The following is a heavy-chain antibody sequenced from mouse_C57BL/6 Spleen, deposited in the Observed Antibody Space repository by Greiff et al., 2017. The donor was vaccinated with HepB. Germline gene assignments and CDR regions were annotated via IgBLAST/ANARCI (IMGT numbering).Heavy chain of an antibody. V-gene: IGHV5-17*01. Sequence: EVQLQESGGGLVKPGGSLKLSCAASGFTFSDYGMHWVRQAPEKGLEWVAYISSGSSTIYYADTVKGRFTITRDNAKNTLFLQMTSLRSEDTAMYYCERGGGYILDYWGQGTTLTVAS. CDR2: ISSGSSTI. J-gene: IGHJ2*01. CDR1: GFTFSDYG. D-gene: IGHD1-3*01. CDR3: ERGGGYILDY.